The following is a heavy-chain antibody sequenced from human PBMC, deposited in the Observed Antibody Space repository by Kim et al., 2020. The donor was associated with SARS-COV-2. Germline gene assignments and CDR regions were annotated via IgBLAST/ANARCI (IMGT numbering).Heavy chain of an antibody. J-gene: IGHJ5*02. Sequence: GGSLRLSCGVSGLTFTTNWMVWVRQPPGKGLEWVANINPDGSEKYYADSLKDRFTISRDNAKNSVFLQMNSLRAEDTAVYYCAGGHFWFDPWGQGTLVTV. CDR2: INPDGSEK. CDR3: AGGHFWFDP. CDR1: GLTFTTNW. V-gene: IGHV3-7*01.